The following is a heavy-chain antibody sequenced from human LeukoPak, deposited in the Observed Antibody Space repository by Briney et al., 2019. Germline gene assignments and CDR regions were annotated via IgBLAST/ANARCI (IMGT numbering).Heavy chain of an antibody. V-gene: IGHV4-34*01. CDR3: ARRGLLWFGELNTNDY. CDR2: INNSGST. Sequence: SETLSLTCAVHGESFSGSYWSWIRQPPGKGLEWGGEINNSGSTNYNPSLKSRVTISVDTSKNQFSLKLSSVAAADTAVYYWARRGLLWFGELNTNDYWGQGTLVTVSS. CDR1: GESFSGSY. D-gene: IGHD3-10*01. J-gene: IGHJ4*02.